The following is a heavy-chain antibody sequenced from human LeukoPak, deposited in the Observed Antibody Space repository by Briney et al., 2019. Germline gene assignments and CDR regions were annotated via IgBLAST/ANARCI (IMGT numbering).Heavy chain of an antibody. D-gene: IGHD1-26*01. Sequence: ASVKVSCKASGYTFTSYDINWVRQATGQGLEWMGWMNPNSGNTGYAQKLQGRVTMTIDTSTSTAYMELRSLRSDDTAVHYCAVLLSGSFDAFDIWGQGTMVTVSS. CDR2: MNPNSGNT. CDR3: AVLLSGSFDAFDI. V-gene: IGHV1-8*01. J-gene: IGHJ3*02. CDR1: GYTFTSYD.